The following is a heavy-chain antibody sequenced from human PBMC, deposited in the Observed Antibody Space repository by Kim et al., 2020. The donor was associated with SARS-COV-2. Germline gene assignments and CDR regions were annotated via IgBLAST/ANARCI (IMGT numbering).Heavy chain of an antibody. V-gene: IGHV4-31*03. Sequence: SETLSLTCTVSGGSISSGGYYWSWIRQHPGKGLEWIGYIYYSGSTYYNPSLKSRVTISVDTSKNQFSLKLSSVTAADTAVYYCAAGYCSSTSCYGDYYYGMDVWGQGTTVTVSS. D-gene: IGHD2-2*01. J-gene: IGHJ6*02. CDR2: IYYSGST. CDR3: AAGYCSSTSCYGDYYYGMDV. CDR1: GGSISSGGYY.